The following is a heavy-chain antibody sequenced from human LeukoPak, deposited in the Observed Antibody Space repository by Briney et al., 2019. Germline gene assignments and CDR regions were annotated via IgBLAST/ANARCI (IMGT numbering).Heavy chain of an antibody. CDR3: ARDSAYNALDY. J-gene: IGHJ4*02. CDR1: ELTFSTSW. Sequence: GGSLRLSCAASELTFSTSWMNWVRQAPGKGLEWVANIKEDGSVRNYVDSVKGRFTISRDNAKNSLYLQMNSLRAEDTAVYYCARDSAYNALDYWGQGTLVTVSS. V-gene: IGHV3-7*05. D-gene: IGHD5-12*01. CDR2: IKEDGSVR.